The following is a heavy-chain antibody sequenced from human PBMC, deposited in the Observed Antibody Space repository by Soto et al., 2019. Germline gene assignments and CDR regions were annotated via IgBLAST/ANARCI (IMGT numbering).Heavy chain of an antibody. D-gene: IGHD3-22*01. Sequence: PGESLKISCKGSGYSFPNYWIGWVRQMPGKGLEWMGIIYPGDSDARYSPSFRGQVTISADKSISTAYLQWTSLKASDTAIYYCARRDYYDGSGYDFYYFDYWGQGTLVTVSS. CDR3: ARRDYYDGSGYDFYYFDY. J-gene: IGHJ4*02. CDR2: IYPGDSDA. V-gene: IGHV5-51*01. CDR1: GYSFPNYW.